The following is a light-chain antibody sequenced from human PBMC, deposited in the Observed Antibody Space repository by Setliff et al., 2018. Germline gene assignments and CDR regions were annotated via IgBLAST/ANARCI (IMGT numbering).Light chain of an antibody. CDR1: GGLVGGYNY. CDR3: CSYAGGGTFYV. CDR2: EVT. V-gene: IGLV2-8*01. J-gene: IGLJ1*01. Sequence: QSALTQPPSASGSPGQSVTISCTGTGGLVGGYNYVSWYQQHPGKAPRLIIYEVTKRPSGVPDRFSGSNSGNTASLTVSGLQAEDEADYYCCSYAGGGTFYVFGTGTKVTVL.